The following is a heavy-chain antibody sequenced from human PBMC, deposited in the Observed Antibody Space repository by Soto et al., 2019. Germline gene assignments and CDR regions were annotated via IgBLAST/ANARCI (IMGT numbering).Heavy chain of an antibody. CDR2: ISSSSSYI. Sequence: GGSLRLSCAASGFTFSSYSMNWVRQAPGKGLEWVSSISSSSSYIYYADSVKGRFTISRDNAKNSLYLQMNSLRAEDTAVYYCARDYCGYYADCARLAGIGMDVWGKGTTVTVSS. CDR3: ARDYCGYYADCARLAGIGMDV. CDR1: GFTFSSYS. J-gene: IGHJ6*03. V-gene: IGHV3-21*01. D-gene: IGHD5-12*01.